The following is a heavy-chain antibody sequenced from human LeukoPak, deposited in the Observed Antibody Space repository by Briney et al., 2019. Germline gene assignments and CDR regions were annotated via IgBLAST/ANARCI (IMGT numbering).Heavy chain of an antibody. V-gene: IGHV3-30-3*01. CDR1: GFTFSSYA. CDR3: ARAYSSSWYSGGFDY. Sequence: GGSLRLSCAASGFTFSSYAMHWVRQAPGKGLEWVAVISYDGSNKYYADSVKGRFTISRDNSKNTLYLQMNSLRAEDTAVYYCARAYSSSWYSGGFDYWGQGTLVTVSS. J-gene: IGHJ4*02. CDR2: ISYDGSNK. D-gene: IGHD6-13*01.